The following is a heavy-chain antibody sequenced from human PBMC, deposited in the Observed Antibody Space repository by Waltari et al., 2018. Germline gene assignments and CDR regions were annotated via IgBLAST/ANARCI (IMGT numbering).Heavy chain of an antibody. D-gene: IGHD2-15*01. CDR2: MNPNSGNT. J-gene: IGHJ4*02. Sequence: QVQLVQSGAEVKKPGASVKVSCTASGYTFTSYALHWVRQATGQGLEWVGWMNPNSGNTGYAQKFQGRVTITRNTSISTAYMELSSLRSEDTAVYYCATGGVALNYWGQGTLVTVSS. V-gene: IGHV1-8*03. CDR3: ATGGVALNY. CDR1: GYTFTSYA.